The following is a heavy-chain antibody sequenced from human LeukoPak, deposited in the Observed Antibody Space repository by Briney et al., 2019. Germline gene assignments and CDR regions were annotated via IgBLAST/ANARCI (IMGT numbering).Heavy chain of an antibody. CDR3: ARQVGPDY. CDR2: ISYDGSNK. Sequence: PGGSLRLSCAASGFTFSRYGMHWVRQAPGKGLEWVAVISYDGSNKYYADSVKGRFTISRDNSKNTLYLQMNSLRVEDTAVYYCARQVGPDYWGQGTLVTVSS. J-gene: IGHJ4*02. V-gene: IGHV3-30*03. CDR1: GFTFSRYG.